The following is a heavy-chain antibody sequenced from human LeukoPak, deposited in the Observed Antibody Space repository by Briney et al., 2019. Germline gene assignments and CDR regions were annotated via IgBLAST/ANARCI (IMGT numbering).Heavy chain of an antibody. V-gene: IGHV4-31*03. CDR1: GCSISSGGYY. Sequence: PSDTVSLTCTVSGCSISSGGYYWIWIPQHPGNDLKWIVYIYYSGSTYYNSFLKGRVTISVDTSKNQFSLKLSSVTAEDTAVYYCARYSDSSGYFDFWGQGTLVTVSS. J-gene: IGHJ4*02. CDR2: IYYSGST. CDR3: ARYSDSSGYFDF. D-gene: IGHD3-22*01.